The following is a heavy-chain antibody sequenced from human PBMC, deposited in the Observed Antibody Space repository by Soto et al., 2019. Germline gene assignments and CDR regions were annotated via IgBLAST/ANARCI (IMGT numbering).Heavy chain of an antibody. J-gene: IGHJ4*02. CDR2: VIPILGTA. V-gene: IGHV1-69*01. CDR3: ARLGHPGH. Sequence: QVQLVQSGAEVKKPGSSVKVSCTASGGSLRNSVISWVRQAPAQRLEWMGGVIPILGTANYAQKFQGRVTMTADEATSTAYMDVSSLSPDDTAVYYCARLGHPGHWGPGTLVIVSS. D-gene: IGHD3-10*01. CDR1: GGSLRNSV.